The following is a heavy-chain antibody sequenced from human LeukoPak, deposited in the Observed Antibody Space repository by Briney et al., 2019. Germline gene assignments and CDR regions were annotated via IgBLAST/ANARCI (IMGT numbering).Heavy chain of an antibody. V-gene: IGHV3-13*01. CDR1: GFTFSSYD. Sequence: GGSLRLSCAASGFTFSSYDMHWVRQATGKGLEWVSVIGTVGDTHYSDSVKGRFTISRENAKNCLYLQMNSLRVGDTAVYYCARGPLVGTTNYYFDYWGQGTLVTVSS. J-gene: IGHJ4*02. CDR3: ARGPLVGTTNYYFDY. CDR2: IGTVGDT. D-gene: IGHD2/OR15-2a*01.